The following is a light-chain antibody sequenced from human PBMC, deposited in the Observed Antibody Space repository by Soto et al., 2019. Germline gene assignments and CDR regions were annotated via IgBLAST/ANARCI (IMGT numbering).Light chain of an antibody. Sequence: EIVLTQSPATLSSFPGDRVTLSCRASQYINTRLAWYQHRPGQAPRLLIYQTSLRAAGIPARFSASGSGTDFTLTISDVQTEDFAIYYCHQRKSWPRTFGQGTKVDI. CDR1: QYINTR. CDR2: QTS. V-gene: IGKV3-11*01. CDR3: HQRKSWPRT. J-gene: IGKJ1*01.